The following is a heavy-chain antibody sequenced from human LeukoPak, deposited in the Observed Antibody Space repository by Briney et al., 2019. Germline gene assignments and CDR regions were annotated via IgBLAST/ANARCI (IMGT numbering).Heavy chain of an antibody. V-gene: IGHV4-59*08. CDR3: ARAGGYNTNALDS. CDR2: VYYSGST. J-gene: IGHJ4*02. D-gene: IGHD2-8*01. Sequence: SETLSLTCTVSGVAISTYYWTWIRQPPGKELEWMGYVYYSGSTNSNPSLNTRVTMSVDMSKNHFSLNLNSVAAADTAVYYCARAGGYNTNALDSWGPGTLVTVSS. CDR1: GVAISTYY.